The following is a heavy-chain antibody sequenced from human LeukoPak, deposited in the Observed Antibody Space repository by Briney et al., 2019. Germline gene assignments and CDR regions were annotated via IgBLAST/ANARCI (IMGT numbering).Heavy chain of an antibody. CDR2: IWYDGNNK. CDR1: GFTFSTYG. J-gene: IGHJ4*02. D-gene: IGHD3-22*01. V-gene: IGHV3-33*01. Sequence: GGSLRLSCAASGFTFSTYGVHWIRQAPGKGLQWVAVIWYDGNNKYYADSVKGRFTISRDNSKNTLYLQMNSLRAEDTAVYYCARAIISHYYDSSGYQYYFDYWGQGTLVTVSS. CDR3: ARAIISHYYDSSGYQYYFDY.